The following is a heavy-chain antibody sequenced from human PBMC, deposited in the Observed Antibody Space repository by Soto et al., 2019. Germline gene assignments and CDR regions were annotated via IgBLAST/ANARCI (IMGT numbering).Heavy chain of an antibody. CDR3: AISYGDYVNYYYYGMDV. D-gene: IGHD4-17*01. CDR1: GFTFSSYA. CDR2: ISGGGSST. Sequence: SLRLSCAASGFTFSSYAMSWVRQAPGKGLEWVSAISGGGSSTYYADSVKGRFTISRDNSKNTLYLQMNSLRAEDTAVYYCAISYGDYVNYYYYGMDVWGQGTTVTVSS. J-gene: IGHJ6*02. V-gene: IGHV3-23*01.